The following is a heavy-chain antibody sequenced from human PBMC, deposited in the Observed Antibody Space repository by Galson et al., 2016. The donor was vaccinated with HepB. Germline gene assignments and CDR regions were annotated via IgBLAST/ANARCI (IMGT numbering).Heavy chain of an antibody. CDR2: IGLVGDT. V-gene: IGHV3-13*04. CDR1: GFSFSTYD. D-gene: IGHD2-8*01. J-gene: IGHJ3*02. CDR3: ARERCTNARCSGGHALDM. Sequence: SLRLSCAASGFSFSTYDMHWVRQVTGKSPEWVSAIGLVGDTYYPASVKGRFTIWRDDARDSLYLQMKSLRVEDTAVYFCARERCTNARCSGGHALDMWGLGKMVTVSS.